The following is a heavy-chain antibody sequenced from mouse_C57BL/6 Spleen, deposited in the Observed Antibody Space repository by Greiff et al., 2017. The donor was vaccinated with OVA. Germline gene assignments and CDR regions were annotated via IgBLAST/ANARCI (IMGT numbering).Heavy chain of an antibody. CDR1: GYTFTSYW. Sequence: VKLQQSGAELVKPGASVKLSCKASGYTFTSYWMHWVKQRPGQGLEWIGMIHPNSGSTNYNEKFKSKATLTVDKSSITAYMQLSSLTSEDSAVYYCARGGGSRGFAYWGQGTLVTVSA. J-gene: IGHJ3*01. V-gene: IGHV1-64*01. CDR3: ARGGGSRGFAY. CDR2: IHPNSGST.